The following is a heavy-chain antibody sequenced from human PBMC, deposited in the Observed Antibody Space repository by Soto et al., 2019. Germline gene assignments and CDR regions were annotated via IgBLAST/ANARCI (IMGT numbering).Heavy chain of an antibody. CDR2: IFSNDEK. J-gene: IGHJ5*02. CDR3: ARIYRFGEFTVDP. D-gene: IGHD3-10*01. V-gene: IGHV2-26*01. Sequence: QVTLKESGPVLVKPTETLTLTCTVSGFSLSNARMGVSWIRQPPGKALEWLAHIFSNDEKSYSTSLKSRLTISKDTSKSQVVLTMTNMDPVDTATYSCARIYRFGEFTVDPWGQGTLVTVSS. CDR1: GFSLSNARMG.